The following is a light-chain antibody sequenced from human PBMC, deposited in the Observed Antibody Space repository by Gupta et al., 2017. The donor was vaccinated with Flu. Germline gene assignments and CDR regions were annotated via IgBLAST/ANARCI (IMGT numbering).Light chain of an antibody. Sequence: QSALTQPASVSGSPGPSLTISCTGTSSDVGGYNYVSWHQQHPGKAPKLMIYEVSNRPSGVSNRFSGSKSGNTASLTISGLQAEDEADYYCSSYTSSSTVYVFGTGTKVTVL. J-gene: IGLJ1*01. CDR3: SSYTSSSTVYV. V-gene: IGLV2-14*01. CDR2: EVS. CDR1: SSDVGGYNY.